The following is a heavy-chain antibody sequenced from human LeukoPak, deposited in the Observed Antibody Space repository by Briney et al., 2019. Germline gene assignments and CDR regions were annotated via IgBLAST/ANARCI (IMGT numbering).Heavy chain of an antibody. CDR1: GLTFNNDE. J-gene: IGHJ4*02. D-gene: IGHD6-25*01. Sequence: GGSLRLSYAASGLTFNNDEINWVRQAPGKGLEWISYISRSGDTIYYADSVQGRFTISRDNAKNSVYLQMNSLRVEDTALYYCAREASTYAPSGPFYFDSWGQGTLVTVSS. CDR2: ISRSGDTI. V-gene: IGHV3-48*03. CDR3: AREASTYAPSGPFYFDS.